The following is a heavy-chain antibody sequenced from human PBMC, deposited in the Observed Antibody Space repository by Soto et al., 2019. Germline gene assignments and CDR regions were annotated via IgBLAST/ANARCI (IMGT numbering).Heavy chain of an antibody. V-gene: IGHV3-30-3*01. D-gene: IGHD3-9*01. Sequence: GGSLRLSCAASGFTFSSYAMHWVRQAPGKGLEWVAVISYDGSNKYYADSVKGRFTISRDNSKNTLYLQMNSLRAEDTAVYYCGREDYDILTGHYDYIDYWGQGTLVTVSS. CDR2: ISYDGSNK. CDR3: GREDYDILTGHYDYIDY. J-gene: IGHJ4*02. CDR1: GFTFSSYA.